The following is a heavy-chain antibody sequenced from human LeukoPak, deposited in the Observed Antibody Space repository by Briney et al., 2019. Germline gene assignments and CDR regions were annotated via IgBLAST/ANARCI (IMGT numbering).Heavy chain of an antibody. J-gene: IGHJ4*02. Sequence: GGSLRLSCAASGFTFSSYAMSWVRQAPGKGLEWVSAISGSGGSTYYADSVKGRFTISRDNSKDTLYLQMNSLRAEDTAVYYCAKYPHILTGYISYWGQGTLVTVSS. CDR3: AKYPHILTGYISY. CDR2: ISGSGGST. D-gene: IGHD3-9*01. CDR1: GFTFSSYA. V-gene: IGHV3-23*01.